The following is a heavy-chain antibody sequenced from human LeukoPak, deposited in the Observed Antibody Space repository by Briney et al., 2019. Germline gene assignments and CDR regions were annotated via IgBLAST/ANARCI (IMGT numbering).Heavy chain of an antibody. Sequence: GGSLRLSCAASGFTFSDYWIHWVRQAPGKGLVWVSRINTDGSITNYADSVKGRFSISRDNAKNTLYLQMSSLRAEDTAAYYCARDRGPRTGFMVREAYDYWGQGTLVTVSS. CDR1: GFTFSDYW. V-gene: IGHV3-74*01. CDR3: ARDRGPRTGFMVREAYDY. J-gene: IGHJ4*02. CDR2: INTDGSIT. D-gene: IGHD3-10*01.